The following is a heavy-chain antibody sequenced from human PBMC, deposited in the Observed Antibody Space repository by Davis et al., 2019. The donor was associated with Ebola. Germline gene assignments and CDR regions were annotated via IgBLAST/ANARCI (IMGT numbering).Heavy chain of an antibody. CDR1: GFTFSSYA. J-gene: IGHJ4*02. CDR3: ARDLMTTVTNYFGY. Sequence: GESLKISCAASGFTFSSYAMSWVRQAPGKGLEWVSAISGSGGSTYYADSVKGRFTISRDNSKNTLYLQMNSLRAEDTAVYYCARDLMTTVTNYFGYWGQGTLVTVSS. D-gene: IGHD4-17*01. V-gene: IGHV3-23*01. CDR2: ISGSGGST.